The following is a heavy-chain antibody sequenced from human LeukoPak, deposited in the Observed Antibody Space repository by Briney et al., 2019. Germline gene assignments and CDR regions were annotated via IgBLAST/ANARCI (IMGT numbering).Heavy chain of an antibody. CDR2: IYYSGST. Sequence: SETLSLTCTVSGGSISSSSYYWGWIRQPPGKGLEWIGSIYYSGSTYYNPSLKSRVTISVDTSKNQFSLKLSSVTAADTAVYYCARGSWDIVVVPAATGYFDLWGRGTLVTVSS. J-gene: IGHJ2*01. D-gene: IGHD2-2*01. CDR1: GGSISSSSYY. CDR3: ARGSWDIVVVPAATGYFDL. V-gene: IGHV4-39*07.